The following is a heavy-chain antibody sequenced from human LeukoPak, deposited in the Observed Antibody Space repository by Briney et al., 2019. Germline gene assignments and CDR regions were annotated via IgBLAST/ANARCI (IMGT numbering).Heavy chain of an antibody. V-gene: IGHV3-30-3*01. J-gene: IGHJ4*02. CDR1: GFTFSSYA. CDR2: ISYDGSNK. D-gene: IGHD2-2*01. CDR3: ARERRTVVVPAAISYFDY. Sequence: GGSLRLSCAASGFTFSSYAMHWVRQAPGKGLEWVAVISYDGSNKYYADSVKGRFTISRDNSKNTLYLQVNSLRAEDTAVYYCARERRTVVVPAAISYFDYWGQGTLVTVSS.